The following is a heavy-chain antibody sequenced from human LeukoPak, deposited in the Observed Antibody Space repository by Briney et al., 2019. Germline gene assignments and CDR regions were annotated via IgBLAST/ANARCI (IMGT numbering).Heavy chain of an antibody. Sequence: GGSLRLSHAVSGLTFNGSAMLWVRQPSGKGREWVGRIRRKDNSYATAYAASVKGRFTIYRDDSKNTAYLQMNSLKTEDTAVYYCTRYSSSWPNEEVWFDPWGQGTLVTVSS. V-gene: IGHV3-73*01. CDR2: IRRKDNSYAT. CDR1: GLTFNGSA. J-gene: IGHJ5*02. CDR3: TRYSSSWPNEEVWFDP. D-gene: IGHD6-13*01.